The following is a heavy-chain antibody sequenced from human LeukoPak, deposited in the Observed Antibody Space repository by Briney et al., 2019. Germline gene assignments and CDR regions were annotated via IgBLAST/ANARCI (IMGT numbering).Heavy chain of an antibody. V-gene: IGHV1-8*01. CDR2: MNPNSGNT. CDR3: ARALRWCSGGSCYRYCFDY. CDR1: GYTFTSYD. Sequence: GASVKVSCKASGYTFTSYDINWVRQATGQGLEWMGWMNPNSGNTGYAQKFQGRVTMTRNNSISTVYMELSSLRSEDTAVYYCARALRWCSGGSCYRYCFDYWGQGTLVTVSS. D-gene: IGHD2-15*01. J-gene: IGHJ4*02.